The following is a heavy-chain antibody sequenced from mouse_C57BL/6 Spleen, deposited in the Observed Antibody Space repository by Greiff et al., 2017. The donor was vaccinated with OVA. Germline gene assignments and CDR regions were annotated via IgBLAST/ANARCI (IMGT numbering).Heavy chain of an antibody. CDR1: GYTFTSYW. CDR3: ARDYGYSAWFAY. D-gene: IGHD2-2*01. Sequence: QVQLQQPGAELVRPGSSVKLSCKASGYTFTSYWMDWVKQRPGQGLEWIGNIYPSDSETHYNQKFKDKATLTVDKSSSTAYMQLSSLTSEDSAVYYCARDYGYSAWFAYWGQGTLVTVSA. V-gene: IGHV1-61*01. J-gene: IGHJ3*01. CDR2: IYPSDSET.